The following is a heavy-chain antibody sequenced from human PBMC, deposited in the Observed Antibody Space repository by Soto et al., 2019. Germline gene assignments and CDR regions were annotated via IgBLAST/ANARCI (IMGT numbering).Heavy chain of an antibody. D-gene: IGHD3-22*01. Sequence: ASVKVSCKASGGTFSSYAISWVRQAPGQGLEWMGGIIPIFGTANYAQKFQGRVTITADESTSTAYMELSSLRSEDTAVYYCASDNYDSSGPNDYWGQGTLVTVSS. CDR3: ASDNYDSSGPNDY. J-gene: IGHJ4*02. CDR1: GGTFSSYA. CDR2: IIPIFGTA. V-gene: IGHV1-69*13.